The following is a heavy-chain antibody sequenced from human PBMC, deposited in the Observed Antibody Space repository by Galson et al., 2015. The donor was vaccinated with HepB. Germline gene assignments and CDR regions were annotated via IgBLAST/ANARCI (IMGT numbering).Heavy chain of an antibody. D-gene: IGHD4-23*01. CDR1: GFTFSSYA. CDR3: AKTVVTTYYDAFDI. Sequence: SLRLSCAASGFTFSSYAMSWVRQAPGKGLEWVSTISGSGGNTYYADSVKGRFTISRDNSKNTLYLQINSPRAGDTAVYYCAKTVVTTYYDAFDIWGQGTMVTVSS. J-gene: IGHJ3*02. V-gene: IGHV3-23*01. CDR2: ISGSGGNT.